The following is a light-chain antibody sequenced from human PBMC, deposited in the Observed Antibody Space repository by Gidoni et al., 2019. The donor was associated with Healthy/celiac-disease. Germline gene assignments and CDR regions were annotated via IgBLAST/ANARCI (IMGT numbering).Light chain of an antibody. Sequence: EIVLTQSPGTLSLSPGERATLSCRASQSVSRSYLAWYQQKPGQAPRLLIYGASSRATGIPDRFSGSGSGTDFTLTISRLEPEDFAVYYCQQYGSSPGTFXQXTKVXIK. V-gene: IGKV3-20*01. CDR2: GAS. J-gene: IGKJ1*01. CDR3: QQYGSSPGT. CDR1: QSVSRSY.